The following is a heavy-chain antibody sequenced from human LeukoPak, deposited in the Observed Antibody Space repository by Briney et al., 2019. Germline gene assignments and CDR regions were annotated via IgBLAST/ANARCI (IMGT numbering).Heavy chain of an antibody. CDR1: GGTFSSYA. CDR2: INPNSGGT. D-gene: IGHD3-22*01. J-gene: IGHJ5*02. V-gene: IGHV1-2*02. Sequence: ASVKVSCKASGGTFSSYAISWMRQAPGQGLEWMGWINPNSGGTNYAQKFQGRVTMTRDTSISTAYMELSRLRSDDTAVYYCARISYYYDSSGYYHNWFDPWGQGTLVTVSS. CDR3: ARISYYYDSSGYYHNWFDP.